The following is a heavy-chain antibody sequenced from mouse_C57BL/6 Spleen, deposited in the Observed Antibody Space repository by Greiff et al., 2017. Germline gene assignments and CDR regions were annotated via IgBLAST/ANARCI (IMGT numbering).Heavy chain of an antibody. Sequence: QVQLQQSGTELVKPGASVKLSCKASGYTFTSYWMHWVKQRPGQGLEWIGNINPSNGGTNYNEKFKNKATLTVDKSSSTAYMQLSSLTSEDSAVYYCARQGEDGYYGWFAHWGQGTLVTVSA. J-gene: IGHJ3*01. D-gene: IGHD2-3*01. CDR3: ARQGEDGYYGWFAH. V-gene: IGHV1-53*01. CDR1: GYTFTSYW. CDR2: INPSNGGT.